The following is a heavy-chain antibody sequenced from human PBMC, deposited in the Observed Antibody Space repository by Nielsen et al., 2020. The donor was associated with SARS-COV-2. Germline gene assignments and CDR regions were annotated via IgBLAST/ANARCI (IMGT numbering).Heavy chain of an antibody. CDR2: INSDGSST. D-gene: IGHD3-9*01. CDR1: GFTFDDYA. CDR3: ARGIYDILTGYSDY. Sequence: GESLKISCAASGFTFDDYAMHWVRQAPGKGLVWVSRINSDGSSTSYADSVKGRFTISRDNAKNTLYLQMNSLRAEDTAVYYCARGIYDILTGYSDYWGQGTLVTVSS. J-gene: IGHJ4*02. V-gene: IGHV3-74*01.